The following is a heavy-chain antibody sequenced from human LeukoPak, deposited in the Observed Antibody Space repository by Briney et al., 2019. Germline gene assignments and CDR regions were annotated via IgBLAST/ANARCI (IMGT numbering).Heavy chain of an antibody. CDR1: GFTFSSYA. V-gene: IGHV3-30*04. CDR2: ISYDGSNK. CDR3: ARPGYDYVWGSYRPYWYFDL. J-gene: IGHJ2*01. Sequence: PGGSLRLSCAASGFTFSSYAMHWVRQAPGKGLEWVAVISYDGSNKYYADSVKGRFTISRDNSKNTLYLQMNSLRAEDTAVYYCARPGYDYVWGSYRPYWYFDLWGRGTLVTVSS. D-gene: IGHD3-16*02.